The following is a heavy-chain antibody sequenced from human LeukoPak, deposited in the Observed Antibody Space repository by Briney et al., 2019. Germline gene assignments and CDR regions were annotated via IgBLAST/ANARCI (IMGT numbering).Heavy chain of an antibody. V-gene: IGHV4/OR15-8*01. CDR1: GASIASHSW. CDR2: VYHSGGA. Sequence: SETLSLTCAVSGASIASHSWWSWVRQPPGKGLEWIGEVYHSGGANYKPSLKSRVTISVDTSRNHFSLKLTSVTAADTAVYFCAYNRNFALDNWGQGTLVTISS. CDR3: AYNRNFALDN. J-gene: IGHJ4*03. D-gene: IGHD1-14*01.